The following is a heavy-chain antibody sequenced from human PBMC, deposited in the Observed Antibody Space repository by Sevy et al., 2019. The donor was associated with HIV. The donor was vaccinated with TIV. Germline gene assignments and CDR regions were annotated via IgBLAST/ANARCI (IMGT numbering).Heavy chain of an antibody. D-gene: IGHD3-22*01. CDR2: INASGGST. Sequence: ASVKVSCKASGYTFTSYYMHWVRQAPGQGLEWMGIINASGGSTSYAQKFQGRVTMTRDTSTSTVYMELRSLRSEDTAVYYCARDHYPYYYDGSGYYYHWGQGTLVTVSS. J-gene: IGHJ5*02. CDR3: ARDHYPYYYDGSGYYYH. V-gene: IGHV1-46*01. CDR1: GYTFTSYY.